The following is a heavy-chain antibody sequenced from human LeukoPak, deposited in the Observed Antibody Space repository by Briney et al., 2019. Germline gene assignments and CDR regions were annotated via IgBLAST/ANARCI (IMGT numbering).Heavy chain of an antibody. D-gene: IGHD1-1*01. CDR2: IKEDGSVT. CDR3: TRDTGASAAGTIVADASDI. J-gene: IGHJ3*02. CDR1: GFTFSSYW. V-gene: IGHV3-7*05. Sequence: PGGSLRLSCAASGFTFSSYWMSWVRQAPGKGLEWVANIKEDGSVTYYVDSVKGRFTISRDNSENILYLQMDNLRVEDTAIYYCTRDTGASAAGTIVADASDIWGQGIMVTVSS.